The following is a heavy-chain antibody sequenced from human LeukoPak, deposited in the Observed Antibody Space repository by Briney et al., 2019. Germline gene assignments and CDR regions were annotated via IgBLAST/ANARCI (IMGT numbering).Heavy chain of an antibody. V-gene: IGHV3-30*18. J-gene: IGHJ4*02. Sequence: PGGSLRLSCAASGFTFSSYGMHWVRQAPGKGLEWVAVISYDGSNKYSADSGKGRFTISRDNSKNTLYLQMNSLRAEDTAVYYCAKDLRYFDWLFDSWGQGTLVTVSS. CDR1: GFTFSSYG. CDR2: ISYDGSNK. D-gene: IGHD3-9*01. CDR3: AKDLRYFDWLFDS.